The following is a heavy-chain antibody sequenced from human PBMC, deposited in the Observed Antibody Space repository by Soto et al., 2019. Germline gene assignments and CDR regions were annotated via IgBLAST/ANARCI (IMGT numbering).Heavy chain of an antibody. V-gene: IGHV3-30*18. Sequence: VQLVESGGGVVQPGRSLRLSCAASGFTFSSYGMHWVRQAPGKGLEWVAIILYDGNNKKYADSVKGRFTISRDSSKNTLYLQMNSLRAEDTAVYYCAKDSGSYYMEYCFDYWGQGTLVTVSS. CDR3: AKDSGSYYMEYCFDY. CDR1: GFTFSSYG. D-gene: IGHD1-26*01. CDR2: ILYDGNNK. J-gene: IGHJ4*02.